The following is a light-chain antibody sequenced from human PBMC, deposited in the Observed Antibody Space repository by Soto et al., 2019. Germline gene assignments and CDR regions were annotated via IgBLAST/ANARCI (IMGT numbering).Light chain of an antibody. J-gene: IGKJ5*01. CDR2: DAS. CDR3: QQRNVWPPIT. Sequence: VLPEASGILYLSKGEKAARSYRASQSIRTSLAWYQQKPGQAPRLVIFDASNRANGVPARFGGSGSGTDFTLTINSLEPEDFAVYYCQQRNVWPPITFGQGTRLEL. V-gene: IGKV3-11*01. CDR1: QSIRTS.